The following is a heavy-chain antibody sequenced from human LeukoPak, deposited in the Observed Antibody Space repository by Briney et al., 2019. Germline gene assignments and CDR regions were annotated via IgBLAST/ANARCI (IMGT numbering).Heavy chain of an antibody. CDR2: IIPVFGTA. CDR3: ASSGYSYVSGGTYDYYFDY. CDR1: GGTFSSYA. Sequence: ASVKVSCKASGGTFSSYAISWVRQAPGQGLEWMGRIIPVFGTANYAQKFQGRVTIATDESTSRAYMELSSLRSEDTAVYYCASSGYSYVSGGTYDYYFDYWGQGTLVTVSS. J-gene: IGHJ4*02. D-gene: IGHD5-18*01. V-gene: IGHV1-69*05.